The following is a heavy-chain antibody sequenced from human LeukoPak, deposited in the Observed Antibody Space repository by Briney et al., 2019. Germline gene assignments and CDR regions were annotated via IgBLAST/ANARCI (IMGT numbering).Heavy chain of an antibody. Sequence: SETLSLTCAVYGDPFSGYYWSWLRQPPGKGLEWIGEINHSGSTNYNPSLKSRVTISVDTSKNQFSLKLSSVTAADTAVYYCARGTRTVTLDYWGQGTLVTVSS. CDR3: ARGTRTVTLDY. V-gene: IGHV4-34*01. D-gene: IGHD4-17*01. CDR2: INHSGST. CDR1: GDPFSGYY. J-gene: IGHJ4*02.